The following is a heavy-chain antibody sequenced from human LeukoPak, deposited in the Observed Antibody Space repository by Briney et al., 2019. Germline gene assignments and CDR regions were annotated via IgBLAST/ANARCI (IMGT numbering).Heavy chain of an antibody. Sequence: ASVKVSCKAFGYTFTGYYIHWVRQAPGQGLEWMGWINPYSGDTNSAQKFQGRVTMTRDTSISAAYMELSRLRSDDTAVYYCARVTYDSSGYYLDYWGQGTLVTVSS. CDR2: INPYSGDT. J-gene: IGHJ4*02. V-gene: IGHV1-2*02. CDR3: ARVTYDSSGYYLDY. CDR1: GYTFTGYY. D-gene: IGHD3-22*01.